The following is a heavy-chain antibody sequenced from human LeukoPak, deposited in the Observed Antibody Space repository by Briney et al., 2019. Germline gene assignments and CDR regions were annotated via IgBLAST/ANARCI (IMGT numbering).Heavy chain of an antibody. Sequence: GGSLRLSCAASGFTFDDYGMSWFRQAPGKGLEWVSGINWNGGSTGYADSVKGRFTISRDNAKNSLYLQMNSLRAEDTALYYCARRFNLYSGSYYDYWGQGTLVTVSS. D-gene: IGHD1-26*01. V-gene: IGHV3-20*04. CDR2: INWNGGST. J-gene: IGHJ4*02. CDR3: ARRFNLYSGSYYDY. CDR1: GFTFDDYG.